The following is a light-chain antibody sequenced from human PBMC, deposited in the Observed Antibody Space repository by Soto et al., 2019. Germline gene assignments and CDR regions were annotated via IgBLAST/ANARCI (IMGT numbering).Light chain of an antibody. CDR1: SGDIGGYNY. J-gene: IGLJ2*01. CDR3: SSYGGNNNLV. Sequence: QSALTQPPSASGSPGQSVTISCTGTSGDIGGYNYVSWYRQHPGKAPKLMIYEVTKRPSGVPDRFSGSKSGNMASLTVSGLQTEDEADYYCSSYGGNNNLVFGGGTKLTVL. CDR2: EVT. V-gene: IGLV2-8*01.